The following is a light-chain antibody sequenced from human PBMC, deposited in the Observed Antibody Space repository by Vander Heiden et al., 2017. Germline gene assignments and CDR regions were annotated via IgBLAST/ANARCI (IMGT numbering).Light chain of an antibody. CDR1: QGSSKY. V-gene: IGKV1-16*02. CDR3: QQYNRYPWT. J-gene: IGKJ1*01. CDR2: AAY. Sequence: DFHMTHSPSPLPSPGGGRVTTTCGASQGSSKYLAWFQQKAGKAPKSLIYAAYSLQSGVPSKFGGSGSGTDFTLTSSSLQPEDFATYYCQQYNRYPWTFGQGTKVEIK.